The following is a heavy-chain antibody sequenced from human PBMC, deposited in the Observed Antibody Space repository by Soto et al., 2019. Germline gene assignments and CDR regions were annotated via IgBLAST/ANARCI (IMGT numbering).Heavy chain of an antibody. CDR2: ISGSGADT. J-gene: IGHJ5*02. D-gene: IGHD5-18*01. CDR3: AKDGGYSYGEDWFDP. CDR1: GFTFSSYA. Sequence: GGSLRLSCAASGFTFSSYAMGWVRQAPGKGLEWVSTISGSGADTYYADSVKGRFTISRDNSKNTLYLQMNSLRAEDTAVYYCAKDGGYSYGEDWFDPWGQGTLVTVSS. V-gene: IGHV3-23*01.